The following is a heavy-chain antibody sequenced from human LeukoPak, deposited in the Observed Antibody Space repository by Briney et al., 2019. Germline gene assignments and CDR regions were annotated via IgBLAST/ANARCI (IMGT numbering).Heavy chain of an antibody. J-gene: IGHJ6*03. Sequence: SETLSPTCAVYGGSFSGYYWSWIRHPPGKGLEWIGEINHSGSTNYNPSLKSRVTISVDTSKNQFSLKLSSVTAADTAVYYCARGRGDYVLNYYYYYMDVWGKGTTVTVSS. CDR3: ARGRGDYVLNYYYYYMDV. V-gene: IGHV4-34*01. CDR2: INHSGST. D-gene: IGHD4-17*01. CDR1: GGSFSGYY.